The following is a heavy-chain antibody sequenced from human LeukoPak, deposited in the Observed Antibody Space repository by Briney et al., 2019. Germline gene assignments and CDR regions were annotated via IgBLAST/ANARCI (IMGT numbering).Heavy chain of an antibody. CDR3: ARESIISRSSSLDY. J-gene: IGHJ4*02. V-gene: IGHV3-33*01. CDR1: GFTFSSYG. D-gene: IGHD6-13*01. CDR2: IWYDGSNK. Sequence: GGSLRLSCAASGFTFSSYGMHWVRQAPGKGLEWVAVIWYDGSNKYYADSVKGRFTISRDNSKNTLYLQMNSLRAEDTAVYYCARESIISRSSSLDYWGQGTLVTVSS.